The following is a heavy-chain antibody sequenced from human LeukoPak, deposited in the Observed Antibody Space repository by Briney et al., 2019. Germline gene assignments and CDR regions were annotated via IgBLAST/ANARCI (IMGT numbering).Heavy chain of an antibody. CDR1: GGSISSGSYF. CDR3: ARGSGVESLFDD. Sequence: PSETLSLTCTVSGGSISSGSYFWSWIRQHPGRGPEWIGYMYYSGSPYYNPSLKSRHNMSVDTSQNQFSLTLTSVTAADTAVYYCARGSGVESLFDDWGQGTLVTVSS. CDR2: MYYSGSP. D-gene: IGHD3-10*01. J-gene: IGHJ4*02. V-gene: IGHV4-31*03.